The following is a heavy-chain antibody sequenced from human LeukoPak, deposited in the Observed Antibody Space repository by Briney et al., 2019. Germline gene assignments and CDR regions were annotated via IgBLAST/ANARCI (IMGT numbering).Heavy chain of an antibody. D-gene: IGHD6-19*01. CDR2: IKQDGSEK. CDR3: ARDFKLSGIAVAGTGYYYYGMDV. J-gene: IGHJ6*02. CDR1: GFTFSSYW. Sequence: GGSLRLSCAASGFTFSSYWMSWVRQAPGKGLEWVANIKQDGSEKYYVDSVKGRFTISRDNAKNSLYLQMNSLRAEDTAVYYCARDFKLSGIAVAGTGYYYYGMDVWGQGTTVTVSS. V-gene: IGHV3-7*01.